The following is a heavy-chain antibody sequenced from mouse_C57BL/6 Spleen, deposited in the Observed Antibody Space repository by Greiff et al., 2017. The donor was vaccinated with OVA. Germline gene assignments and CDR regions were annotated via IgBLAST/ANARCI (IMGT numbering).Heavy chain of an antibody. J-gene: IGHJ3*01. CDR1: GYAFSSSW. CDR2: IYPGDGDT. V-gene: IGHV1-82*01. Sequence: VHLQQSGPELVKPGASVKISCKASGYAFSSSWMNWVKQRPGKGLEWIGRIYPGDGDTNYNGKFKGKATLTADKSSSTAYMQLSSLTSEDSAVYFCAPYSNYPAWFAYWGQGTLVTVSA. D-gene: IGHD2-5*01. CDR3: APYSNYPAWFAY.